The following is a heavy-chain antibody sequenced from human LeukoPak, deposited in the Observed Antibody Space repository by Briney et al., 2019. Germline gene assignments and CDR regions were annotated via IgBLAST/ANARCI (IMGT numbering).Heavy chain of an antibody. CDR3: ARALPSVDTAMVIDY. CDR2: IYYSGST. D-gene: IGHD5-18*01. Sequence: SETLSLTCTVSGGSISSGGYYWSWIRQHPGKGLEWIGYIYYSGSTYYNPSLKSRVTISVDTSKNQFSLKLSSVTAADTAVYYCARALPSVDTAMVIDYWGQGTLVTVSS. V-gene: IGHV4-31*03. CDR1: GGSISSGGYY. J-gene: IGHJ4*02.